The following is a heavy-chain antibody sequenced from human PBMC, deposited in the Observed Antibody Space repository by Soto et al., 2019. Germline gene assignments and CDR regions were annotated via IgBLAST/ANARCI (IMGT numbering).Heavy chain of an antibody. CDR1: GGSFSDYY. CDR3: ARKPIYHFFAGYYSVDY. Sequence: QVQLRQWGAGLLKPSETLSLTCAVFGGSFSDYYWTWIRQPPGTGLEWIGEINHSGTTSYNPSLKTRLTISVATSNNQFSLKLISVTAADTAVYYCARKPIYHFFAGYYSVDYWGQGTLVTVSS. D-gene: IGHD3-9*01. V-gene: IGHV4-34*01. CDR2: INHSGTT. J-gene: IGHJ4*02.